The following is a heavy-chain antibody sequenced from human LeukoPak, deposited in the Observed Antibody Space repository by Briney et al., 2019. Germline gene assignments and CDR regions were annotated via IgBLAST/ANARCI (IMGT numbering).Heavy chain of an antibody. V-gene: IGHV4-31*03. D-gene: IGHD6-13*01. CDR1: GGSISSGGYY. CDR3: ARDRYSSSWYRQNYYYYGMDV. CDR2: IYYSGST. J-gene: IGHJ6*02. Sequence: SETLSLTCTVSGGSISSGGYYWSWIRQHPGKGLEWIGYIYYSGSTYYNPSLKSRVTISVDTSKNQFSLKLSSVTAADTAVYYCARDRYSSSWYRQNYYYYGMDVWGQGTTVTVSS.